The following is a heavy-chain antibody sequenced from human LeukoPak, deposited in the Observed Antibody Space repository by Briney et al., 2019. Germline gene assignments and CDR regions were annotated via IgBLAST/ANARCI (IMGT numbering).Heavy chain of an antibody. V-gene: IGHV4-59*08. D-gene: IGHD3-22*01. CDR2: IYYSGST. CDR3: ARAGESGYSSLNY. J-gene: IGHJ4*02. CDR1: GGSISSSY. Sequence: SETLSLTCTVSGGSISSSYWSWIRQPPGKGLEWIGYIYYSGSTNYNPSLKSRVTMSVDTSKNQFSLKLSSVTAADTAVYYCARAGESGYSSLNYWGQGTLVTVSS.